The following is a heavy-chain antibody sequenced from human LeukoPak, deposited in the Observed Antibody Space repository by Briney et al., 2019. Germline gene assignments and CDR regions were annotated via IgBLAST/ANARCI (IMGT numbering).Heavy chain of an antibody. V-gene: IGHV3-11*04. CDR3: AKVDRRHFDY. CDR1: GFTFSDYY. J-gene: IGHJ4*02. Sequence: GGSLRLSCAASGFTFSDYYMGWIRQAPGKGLECVSYITNTVKGRFTISRDNAKNSLNLQMNSLRAEDTAVYYCAKVDRRHFDYWGQGTLVTVSS. CDR2: ITNT.